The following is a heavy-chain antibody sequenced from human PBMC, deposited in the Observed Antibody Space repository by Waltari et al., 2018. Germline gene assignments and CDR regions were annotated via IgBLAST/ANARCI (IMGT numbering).Heavy chain of an antibody. CDR1: GGTFSSDA. V-gene: IGHV1-69*01. CDR2: IIPIFGTA. D-gene: IGHD2-2*01. CDR3: AREAYCSSTSCYSNLGGMDV. Sequence: GAEGTKARSPETVSCKDSGGTFSSDAISWVRQAAGQGLEWMGGIIPIFGTANYAQKFQGRVTITADESTSTAYMELSSLRSEDTAVYYCAREAYCSSTSCYSNLGGMDVWGQGTTVTVSS. J-gene: IGHJ6*02.